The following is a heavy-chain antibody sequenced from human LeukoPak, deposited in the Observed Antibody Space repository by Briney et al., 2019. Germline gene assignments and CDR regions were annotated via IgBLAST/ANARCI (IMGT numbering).Heavy chain of an antibody. Sequence: PSETLSLTCAVYGGSFSGYYWSWIRQPPGKGLEWIGEINHSGSTYYNPSLKSRVTISVDTSKNQFSLKLSSVTAADTAVYYCARVYGSGFDPWGQGTLVTVSS. CDR2: INHSGST. V-gene: IGHV4-34*01. CDR1: GGSFSGYY. J-gene: IGHJ5*02. CDR3: ARVYGSGFDP. D-gene: IGHD3-10*01.